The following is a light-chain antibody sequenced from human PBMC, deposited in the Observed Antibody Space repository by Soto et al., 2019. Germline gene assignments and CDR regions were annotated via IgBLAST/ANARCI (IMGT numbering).Light chain of an antibody. Sequence: DIQMTQSPSTLSASVGDRVTITCRASQSISSWLAWYQQKPGKAPKLLIYDASSLESGVPSRFSGSGSGTEFTLTISSLQPDDFATYHCQQYNSYSQFTFGPGTKV. V-gene: IGKV1-5*01. CDR2: DAS. J-gene: IGKJ3*01. CDR3: QQYNSYSQFT. CDR1: QSISSW.